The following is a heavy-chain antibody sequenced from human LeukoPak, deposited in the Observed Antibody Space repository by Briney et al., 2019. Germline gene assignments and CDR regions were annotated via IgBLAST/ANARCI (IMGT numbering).Heavy chain of an antibody. Sequence: GGSLRLSCAASGFTVSSNYMSWVRQAPGKGLEWVSSITSSSTYTFYADSVKGRFTISRDNAKNSLYLQMNSLRAEDTALYYCARGNYLDYYYYYMGVWGKGTTVTVSS. CDR1: GFTVSSNY. CDR3: ARGNYLDYYYYYMGV. CDR2: ITSSSTYT. J-gene: IGHJ6*03. D-gene: IGHD5-24*01. V-gene: IGHV3-21*04.